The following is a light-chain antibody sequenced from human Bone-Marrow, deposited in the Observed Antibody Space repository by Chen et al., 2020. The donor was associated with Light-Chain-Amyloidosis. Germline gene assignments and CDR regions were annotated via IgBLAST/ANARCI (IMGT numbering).Light chain of an antibody. CDR2: DDS. J-gene: IGLJ3*02. V-gene: IGLV3-21*02. Sequence: SYVLTQPSSVSVAPGQTATIACGGNNIGSTSVHWYQQTPGQAPLLVVYDDSDRPSGIPERLSGSTSGNTATLTIGRVEAGDEADYYCQVCDRSSDRPVFGGGTKLTVL. CDR3: QVCDRSSDRPV. CDR1: NIGSTS.